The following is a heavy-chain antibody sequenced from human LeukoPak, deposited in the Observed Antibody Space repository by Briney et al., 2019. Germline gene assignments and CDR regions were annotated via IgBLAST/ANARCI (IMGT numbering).Heavy chain of an antibody. Sequence: GGSLRLSCAASGFTFSTYYMNWVRQAPGKGLEWVSSISSSYIYYADAVKGRFTISRDNAKNSLYLQINSLRAEDTAVYYCARVGLDRRGYSGYEAFDYWGQGTLVTVSS. V-gene: IGHV3-21*01. D-gene: IGHD5-12*01. J-gene: IGHJ4*02. CDR2: ISSSYI. CDR3: ARVGLDRRGYSGYEAFDY. CDR1: GFTFSTYY.